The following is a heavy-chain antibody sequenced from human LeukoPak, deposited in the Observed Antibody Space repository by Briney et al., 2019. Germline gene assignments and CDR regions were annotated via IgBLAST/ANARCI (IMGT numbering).Heavy chain of an antibody. V-gene: IGHV4-4*07. J-gene: IGHJ4*02. CDR1: GGSISSYY. Sequence: PSETLSLTCTVSGGSISSYYWSWIRQPAGKGLEWIGRIYTSGSTNYNPSLKSRVTMSVDTSKNQFSLKLSSVTAADTAVYYCAGGREGVYYDSSGADDYWGQGTLVTVSS. CDR3: AGGREGVYYDSSGADDY. D-gene: IGHD3-22*01. CDR2: IYTSGST.